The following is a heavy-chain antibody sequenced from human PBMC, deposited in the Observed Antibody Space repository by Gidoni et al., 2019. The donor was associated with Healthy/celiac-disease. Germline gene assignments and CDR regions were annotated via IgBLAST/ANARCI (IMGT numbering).Heavy chain of an antibody. CDR3: ARGEESGWYPDY. D-gene: IGHD6-19*01. J-gene: IGHJ4*02. V-gene: IGHV1-2*02. Sequence: QVQLVQSGAEVKKPGASVKVAGKASGYTFTGYYMHWVRQAPGQGLEWMGWFNPNSGGTNYAQKFQGRVTITRDTSISTAYMELSRLRSDDTAVYYCARGEESGWYPDYWGQGTLVTVSS. CDR1: GYTFTGYY. CDR2: FNPNSGGT.